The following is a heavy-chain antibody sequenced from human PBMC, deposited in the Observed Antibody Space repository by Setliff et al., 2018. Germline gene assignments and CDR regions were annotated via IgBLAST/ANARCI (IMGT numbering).Heavy chain of an antibody. CDR1: GGSISPYF. J-gene: IGHJ6*02. CDR2: VYHNGNT. D-gene: IGHD2-15*01. CDR3: ARDRSAYSYGLDV. V-gene: IGHV4-59*01. Sequence: PSETLSLTCTVSGGSISPYFWSWVRQPPGKGLEWIGYVYHNGNTSFNPSLKSRVTMSVDTSKNQFALHLKSVTAADTAVYCCARDRSAYSYGLDVWGQGTTVTVSS.